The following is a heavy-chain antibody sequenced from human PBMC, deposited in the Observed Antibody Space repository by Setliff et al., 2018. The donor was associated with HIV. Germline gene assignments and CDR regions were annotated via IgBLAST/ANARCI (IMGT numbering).Heavy chain of an antibody. Sequence: PGGSLRLSCTASGFTFGDYFMSWVRQAPGKGLEWVSYISSNNGAYTNYADSVKGRLTISRDNAQNSLYLQMNSLRAEDTAVYYCAREGSGWCDYWGQGTLVTVSS. J-gene: IGHJ4*02. V-gene: IGHV3-11*05. CDR2: ISSNNGAYT. CDR3: AREGSGWCDY. CDR1: GFTFGDYF. D-gene: IGHD5-18*01.